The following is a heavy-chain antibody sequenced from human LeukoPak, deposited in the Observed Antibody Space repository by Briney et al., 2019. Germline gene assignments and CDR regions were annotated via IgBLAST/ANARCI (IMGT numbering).Heavy chain of an antibody. J-gene: IGHJ4*02. D-gene: IGHD1-26*01. V-gene: IGHV3-66*01. CDR3: ARVGPQWEPLDY. CDR1: GFTVSSNY. Sequence: GGSLKPSCAAPGFTVSSNYMSWVRQAPGKGLEWVSVIYSGGCTYYADFVNGRFTISRDNSKNTLYLKMNSLRAENTVVYYCARVGPQWEPLDYWGQGTLVTVSS. CDR2: IYSGGCT.